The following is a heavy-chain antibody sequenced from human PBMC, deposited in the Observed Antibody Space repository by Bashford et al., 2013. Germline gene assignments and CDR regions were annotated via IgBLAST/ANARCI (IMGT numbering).Heavy chain of an antibody. CDR1: GGSISSGSYY. D-gene: IGHD4/OR15-4a*01. CDR3: TRDLTSPPYNWFDP. V-gene: IGHV4-61*02. Sequence: SETLSLTCTVSGGSISSGSYYWSWIRQPAGKGLEWIGLIDTTGRTDYNPSLKSRVTMSVDTSTNQFSLELRSVTAADTAVYYCTRDLTSPPYNWFDPSGPRNPSVTVSS. J-gene: IGHJ5*01. CDR2: IDTTGRT.